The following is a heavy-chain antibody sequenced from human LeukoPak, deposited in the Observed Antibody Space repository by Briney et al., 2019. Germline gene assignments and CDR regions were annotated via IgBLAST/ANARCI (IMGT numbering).Heavy chain of an antibody. D-gene: IGHD3/OR15-3a*01. Sequence: ASLRPSWAASGFTFSSIAMTWGRPPPGKGLEWVSTIRSNGETTYNADSVKRRFTISRDDSKKTLYLQLNSLRVEDTAIYYCAKGQELDDGVFDSWGQGTLVTVSS. CDR2: IRSNGETT. CDR1: GFTFSSIA. CDR3: AKGQELDDGVFDS. V-gene: IGHV3-23*01. J-gene: IGHJ4*02.